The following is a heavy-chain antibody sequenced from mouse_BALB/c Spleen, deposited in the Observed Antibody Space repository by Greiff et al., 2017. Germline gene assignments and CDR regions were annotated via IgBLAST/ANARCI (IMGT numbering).Heavy chain of an antibody. J-gene: IGHJ4*01. CDR2: ISNGGGST. D-gene: IGHD1-1*01. Sequence: LQQSGGGLVQPGGSLKLSCAASGFTFSSYTMSWVRQTPEKRLEWVAYISNGGGSTYYPDTVKGRFTISRDNAKNTLYLQMSSLKSEDTAMYYCARGRNDYGYAMDYWGQGTSVTVSS. CDR3: ARGRNDYGYAMDY. CDR1: GFTFSSYT. V-gene: IGHV5-12-2*01.